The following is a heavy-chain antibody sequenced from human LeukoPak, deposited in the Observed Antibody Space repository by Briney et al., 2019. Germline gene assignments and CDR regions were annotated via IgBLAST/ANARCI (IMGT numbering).Heavy chain of an antibody. J-gene: IGHJ6*02. CDR3: ARDQRGYSGYDSVAPYYYYGMDV. V-gene: IGHV3-33*01. CDR2: IWYDGSNK. CDR1: GFTFSSYG. Sequence: GGSLRLSCAASGFTFSSYGMHWVRQAPGKGLEWVAAIWYDGSNKYYADSVKGRFTISRDNSKNTLYLQMNSLRAEDTAVYYCARDQRGYSGYDSVAPYYYYGMDVWGQGTTVTVSS. D-gene: IGHD5-12*01.